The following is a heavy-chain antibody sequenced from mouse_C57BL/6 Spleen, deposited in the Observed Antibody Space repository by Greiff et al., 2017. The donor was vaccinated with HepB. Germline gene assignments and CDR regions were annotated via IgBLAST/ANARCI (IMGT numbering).Heavy chain of an antibody. J-gene: IGHJ4*01. Sequence: VQLQQPGAELVKPGASVKLSCKASGYTFTSYWMHWVKQRPGRGLEWIGRIDPNRGGTKYNEKFKSKATLTVDKPSSTAYMQLSSLTSGDSSVYYCARGRNSDNAMDYWGQGTSVTVSS. CDR1: GYTFTSYW. CDR3: ARGRNSDNAMDY. CDR2: IDPNRGGT. V-gene: IGHV1-72*01. D-gene: IGHD3-2*01.